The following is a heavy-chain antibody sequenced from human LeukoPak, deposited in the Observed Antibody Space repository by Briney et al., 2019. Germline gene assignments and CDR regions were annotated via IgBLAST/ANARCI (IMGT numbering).Heavy chain of an antibody. D-gene: IGHD4-17*01. J-gene: IGHJ6*02. Sequence: QPGRSLRLSCAASGFTFSTYAMHWVRQAPGKGLEWVAVISNDATKKYYADSVKGRSTISRDNSESTLYLQMNSLRAEDTAVYYCARHDYGDYGAVYYYGMDVWGQGTTVTVSS. CDR2: ISNDATKK. V-gene: IGHV3-30*03. CDR3: ARHDYGDYGAVYYYGMDV. CDR1: GFTFSTYA.